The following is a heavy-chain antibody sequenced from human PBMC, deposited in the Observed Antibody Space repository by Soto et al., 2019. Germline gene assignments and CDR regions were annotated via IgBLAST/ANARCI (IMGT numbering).Heavy chain of an antibody. Sequence: QVQLVESGGGVVQPGRSLRLSCAASGFTFSSYAMHWVRQAPGKGLEWVAVISYDGSNKYYADSVKGRFTISRDNSKNTLYLQMNSLRAEDTAVYYCARDYSSGWYGTLGYWGQGTLVTVSS. CDR3: ARDYSSGWYGTLGY. D-gene: IGHD6-19*01. J-gene: IGHJ4*02. CDR2: ISYDGSNK. V-gene: IGHV3-30-3*01. CDR1: GFTFSSYA.